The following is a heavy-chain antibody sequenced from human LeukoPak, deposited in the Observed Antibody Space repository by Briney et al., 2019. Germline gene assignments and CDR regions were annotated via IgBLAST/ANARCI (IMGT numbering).Heavy chain of an antibody. J-gene: IGHJ6*03. D-gene: IGHD4-11*01. V-gene: IGHV3-9*01. Sequence: GGSLRLSCAASGFTFDDYAMHWVRQAPGKGLEWVSGISWNSGSIGYADSVKGRFTISRDNSKNTLYLQMNSLRAEDTAVYYCAKGLQSIPPDYMDVWGKGTTVTVSS. CDR2: ISWNSGSI. CDR1: GFTFDDYA. CDR3: AKGLQSIPPDYMDV.